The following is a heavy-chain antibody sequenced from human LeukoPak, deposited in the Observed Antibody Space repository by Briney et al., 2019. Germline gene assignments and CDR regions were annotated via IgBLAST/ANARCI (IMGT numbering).Heavy chain of an antibody. V-gene: IGHV1-24*01. CDR1: GYTLSDLS. CDR3: ATARDGTTYFDY. J-gene: IGHJ4*02. Sequence: GASVKVSCKVSGYTLSDLSMHWGRQAPGKGLECLGGFDPEDGKTIYARKFQGRVTVTEDSSTDTAYMELTSLRSEDTAVYYCATARDGTTYFDYWGQGTLVTVSS. D-gene: IGHD1-1*01. CDR2: FDPEDGKT.